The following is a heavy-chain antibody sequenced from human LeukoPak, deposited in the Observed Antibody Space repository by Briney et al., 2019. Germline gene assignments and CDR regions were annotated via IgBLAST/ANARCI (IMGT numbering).Heavy chain of an antibody. D-gene: IGHD3-22*01. CDR3: ARGADYYDSSGYYHFDY. Sequence: GASVKVSCKASGGTFSSYAISWVRQAPGHGLEWMGGIIPIFGTANYAQTVQGRVTITPDESTSPAYMELSSLRSEDTAVYYCARGADYYDSSGYYHFDYWGQGTLVTVSS. CDR2: IIPIFGTA. V-gene: IGHV1-69*13. CDR1: GGTFSSYA. J-gene: IGHJ4*02.